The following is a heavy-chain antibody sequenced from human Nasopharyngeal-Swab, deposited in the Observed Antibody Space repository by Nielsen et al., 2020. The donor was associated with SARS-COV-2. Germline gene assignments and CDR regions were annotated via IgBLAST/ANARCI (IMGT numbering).Heavy chain of an antibody. CDR1: GYTFTSYG. V-gene: IGHV1-18*01. J-gene: IGHJ6*02. CDR2: ISAYNGNT. Sequence: VSVKVSCKASGYTFTSYGISWVRQAPGQGLEWMGWISAYNGNTNYAQKLQGRVTMTTDTSTSTAYMELRSLRSDDTAVYYCAVTTVTTSSYYYYYGMDVWGQGTTVTVSS. CDR3: AVTTVTTSSYYYYYGMDV. D-gene: IGHD4-11*01.